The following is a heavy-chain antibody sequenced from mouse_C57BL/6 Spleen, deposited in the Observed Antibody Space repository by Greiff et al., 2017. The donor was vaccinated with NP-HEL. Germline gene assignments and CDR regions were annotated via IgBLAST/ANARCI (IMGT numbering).Heavy chain of an antibody. J-gene: IGHJ2*01. CDR1: GFTFSDYG. CDR2: ISSGSSTI. D-gene: IGHD1-1*01. V-gene: IGHV5-17*01. CDR3: ARDYGSVPYFDY. Sequence: EVQLVESGGGLVKPGGSLKLSCAASGFTFSDYGMHWVRQAPEKGLEWVAYISSGSSTIYYADTVKGRFTISRDNAKNTLFLQMTSLRSEDTAMDYCARDYGSVPYFDYWGQGTTLTVSS.